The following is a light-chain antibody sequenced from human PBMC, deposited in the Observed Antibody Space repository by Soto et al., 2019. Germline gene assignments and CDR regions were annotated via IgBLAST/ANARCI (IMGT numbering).Light chain of an antibody. CDR1: SSNLGSNV. J-gene: IGLJ1*01. V-gene: IGLV1-44*01. Sequence: QSVLTQPPSASGTPGQRVTISCSGSSSNLGSNVVNWYQQLPGTAPKLLIYSNTQRPSGVPDRFSGSKSGTSASLAISGLQSEDEADYYCAAWDDSLNGPVFGTGTRSPS. CDR2: SNT. CDR3: AAWDDSLNGPV.